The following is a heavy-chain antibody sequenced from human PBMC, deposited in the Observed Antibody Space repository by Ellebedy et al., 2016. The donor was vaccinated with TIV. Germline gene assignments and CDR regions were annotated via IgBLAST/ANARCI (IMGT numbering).Heavy chain of an antibody. CDR1: GYTFTGYY. V-gene: IGHV1-18*04. CDR3: ARELTTVTTTYYFDY. J-gene: IGHJ4*02. CDR2: ISAYNGNT. D-gene: IGHD4-17*01. Sequence: ASVKVSCXASGYTFTGYYMHWVRQAPGQGLEWMGWISAYNGNTNYAQKLQGRVTMTTDTSTSTAYMELRSLRSDDTAVYYCARELTTVTTTYYFDYWGQGTLVTVSS.